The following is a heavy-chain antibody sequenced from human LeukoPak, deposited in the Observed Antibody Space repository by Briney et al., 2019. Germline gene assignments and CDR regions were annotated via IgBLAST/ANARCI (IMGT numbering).Heavy chain of an antibody. CDR2: IIPIFGTA. J-gene: IGHJ6*04. Sequence: GASVKVSCKASGGTFSSYAISWVRQAPGQGLEWIGGIIPIFGTANYAQKFQGRVTITADESTSTAYMELSSLRSEDTAVYYCASRRITIFGVVMDVWGKGTTVTVSS. V-gene: IGHV1-69*13. D-gene: IGHD3-3*01. CDR1: GGTFSSYA. CDR3: ASRRITIFGVVMDV.